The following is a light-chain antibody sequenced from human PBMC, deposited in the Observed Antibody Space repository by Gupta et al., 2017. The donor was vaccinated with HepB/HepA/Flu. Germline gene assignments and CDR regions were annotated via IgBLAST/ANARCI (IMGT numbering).Light chain of an antibody. CDR3: HTQEPGQSGRI. V-gene: IGLV1-40*01. J-gene: IGLJ2*01. Sequence: QSILTPPLSVSAAPGQRVPISCSGPGSTVADYDVHWYQRFPGRAPKLLMYDNVNRLSWVPDRFSGSKSGTSASLAITDLRTEEEADYYCHTQEPGQSGRIFGGGTKLTVL. CDR1: GSTVADYD. CDR2: DNV.